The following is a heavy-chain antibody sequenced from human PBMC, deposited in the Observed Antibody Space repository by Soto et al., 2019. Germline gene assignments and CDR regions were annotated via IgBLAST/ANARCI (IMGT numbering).Heavy chain of an antibody. Sequence: GASVKVSCKASGYTFTGYYMHWVRQAPGQGLEWMGWINPNSGGTNYAQKFQGRVTMTRDTSISTAYMELSRLRSDDTAVYYCARDHCSSTSCYPGWGYHYYGLDFWGQRTTVTVSS. J-gene: IGHJ6*02. CDR2: INPNSGGT. CDR1: GYTFTGYY. D-gene: IGHD2-2*01. V-gene: IGHV1-2*02. CDR3: ARDHCSSTSCYPGWGYHYYGLDF.